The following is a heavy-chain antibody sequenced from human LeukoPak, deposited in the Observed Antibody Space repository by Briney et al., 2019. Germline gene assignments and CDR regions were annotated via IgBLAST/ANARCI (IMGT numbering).Heavy chain of an antibody. D-gene: IGHD5-18*01. CDR1: GGSISSGNYY. CDR3: AKKLWSDY. CDR2: ISGSGGSA. Sequence: ETLSLTCVVSGGSISSGNYYWGWFRQPPGKGLEWVSAISGSGGSAYYADSVKGRFTISRDNSKNTLYLQMNSLRAEDTAVYYCAKKLWSDYWGQGTLVTVSS. J-gene: IGHJ4*02. V-gene: IGHV3-23*01.